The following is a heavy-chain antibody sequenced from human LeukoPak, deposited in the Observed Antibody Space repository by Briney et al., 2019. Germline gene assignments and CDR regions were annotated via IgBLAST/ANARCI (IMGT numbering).Heavy chain of an antibody. CDR2: ISSSSSYI. CDR3: ARENRITMVRGVIWGYFDY. J-gene: IGHJ4*02. Sequence: GGSLRLSCAASGFTFSSYSMNWVRQAPGKGLEWVSSISSSSSYIYYADSVKGRFTISRDNAKNSLYLQTNSLRAEDTAVYYCARENRITMVRGVIWGYFDYWGQGTLVTVSS. CDR1: GFTFSSYS. D-gene: IGHD3-10*01. V-gene: IGHV3-21*01.